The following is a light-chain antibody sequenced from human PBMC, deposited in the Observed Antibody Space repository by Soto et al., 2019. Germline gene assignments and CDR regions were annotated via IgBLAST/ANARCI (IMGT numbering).Light chain of an antibody. V-gene: IGLV2-14*01. CDR2: EVT. CDR1: GSDVGGYNY. Sequence: QSVLTQPASVSGSPGQSITISCTGTGSDVGGYNYVSWYQQRPGKAPKLMIYEVTNRPSGLSNRFSGSKSGNTASLTISGLQAEDEADYYCSSYTTSSTHWVFGGGTKLTVL. J-gene: IGLJ3*02. CDR3: SSYTTSSTHWV.